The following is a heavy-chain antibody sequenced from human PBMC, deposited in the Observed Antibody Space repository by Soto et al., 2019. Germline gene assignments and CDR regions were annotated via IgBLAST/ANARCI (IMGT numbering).Heavy chain of an antibody. J-gene: IGHJ6*02. CDR2: IIPIFGTA. Sequence: SVKVSCKASGCTFSSYAISWVRQAPGQVLEWMGGIIPIFGTANYAQKFQGRVTITADKSTSTAYMELSSLRSEDTAVYYCASGRIFAPARASKYYYYYGMDVWGQGTTVTVSS. V-gene: IGHV1-69*06. CDR1: GCTFSSYA. CDR3: ASGRIFAPARASKYYYYYGMDV. D-gene: IGHD3-9*01.